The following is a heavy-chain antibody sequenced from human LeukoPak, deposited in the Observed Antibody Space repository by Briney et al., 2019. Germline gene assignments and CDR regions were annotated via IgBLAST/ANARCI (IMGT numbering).Heavy chain of an antibody. Sequence: GGSLRLSCAAPGFTIRRYSMHCVRQAPGKGLEWVSSISSSSSYIYYADSVKGRFTISRDNAKNSLYLQMNSLRAEDTAVYYCASVIVSTYYFDYWGQGTLVTVSS. J-gene: IGHJ4*02. V-gene: IGHV3-21*01. D-gene: IGHD5/OR15-5a*01. CDR1: GFTIRRYS. CDR2: ISSSSSYI. CDR3: ASVIVSTYYFDY.